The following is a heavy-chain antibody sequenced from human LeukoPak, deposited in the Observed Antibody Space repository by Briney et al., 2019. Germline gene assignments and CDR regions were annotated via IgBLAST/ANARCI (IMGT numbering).Heavy chain of an antibody. Sequence: GGSLRISCAASGFTFSSYAMSWVRQAPGKGLEWVSAISGSGGSTYYADSVKGRFTISRDNSKNTLYLQMNSLRAEDTAVYYCAKDSASYCSSTSCYPVYYYYGMDVWGQGTTVTVSS. CDR2: ISGSGGST. CDR3: AKDSASYCSSTSCYPVYYYYGMDV. D-gene: IGHD2-2*01. CDR1: GFTFSSYA. V-gene: IGHV3-23*01. J-gene: IGHJ6*02.